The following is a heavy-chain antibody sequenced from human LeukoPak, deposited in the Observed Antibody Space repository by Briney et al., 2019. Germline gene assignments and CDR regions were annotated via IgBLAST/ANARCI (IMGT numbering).Heavy chain of an antibody. D-gene: IGHD2-21*02. CDR1: GGSISSYY. CDR3: ASASIDVVTRPAFDY. CDR2: IYYSGST. Sequence: SETLTLTCTVSGGSISSYYWSWIRQPPGKGLEWIGYIYYSGSTNYNPSLKSRVTISVDTSKNQFSLKLSSVTAADTAVYYCASASIDVVTRPAFDYGGQGTLVTVSS. V-gene: IGHV4-59*01. J-gene: IGHJ4*02.